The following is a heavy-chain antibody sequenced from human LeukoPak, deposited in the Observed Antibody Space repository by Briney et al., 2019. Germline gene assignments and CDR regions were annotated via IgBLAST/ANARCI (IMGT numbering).Heavy chain of an antibody. CDR1: GYTFTGYY. CDR2: INPNSGGT. Sequence: ASVKVSCKASGYTFTGYYMHWVRQAPGQGLEWMGWINPNSGGTNYAQKFQGRVTMTRDTSISTAYMELRSLRSDDTAVYYCARGDLGATPLDYWGQGTLVTVSS. D-gene: IGHD1-26*01. V-gene: IGHV1-2*02. CDR3: ARGDLGATPLDY. J-gene: IGHJ4*02.